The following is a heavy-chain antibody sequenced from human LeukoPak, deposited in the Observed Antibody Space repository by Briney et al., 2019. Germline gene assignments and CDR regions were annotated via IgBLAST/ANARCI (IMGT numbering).Heavy chain of an antibody. D-gene: IGHD3-9*01. CDR1: GFTFSSYW. Sequence: GGSLRLSCAASGFTFSSYWMSWVRQAPGKGLEWVANIKQDGSEKYYVDSVKGRFTISRDNAKNSLYLQMNSLRAEDTAVYYCARVQYYDILTGPYYFDYWGQGTLVTVSS. J-gene: IGHJ4*02. CDR3: ARVQYYDILTGPYYFDY. V-gene: IGHV3-7*01. CDR2: IKQDGSEK.